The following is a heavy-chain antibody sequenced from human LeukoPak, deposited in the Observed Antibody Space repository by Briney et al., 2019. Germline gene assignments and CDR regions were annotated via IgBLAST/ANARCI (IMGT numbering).Heavy chain of an antibody. D-gene: IGHD3-10*01. CDR3: ARDVFVDYYGSGTQYYYYGMDV. CDR2: ISGSGGST. CDR1: GFTFSSYA. J-gene: IGHJ6*02. Sequence: PGGSLRLSCAASGFTFSSYAMSWVRQAPGKGLEWVSGISGSGGSTYYADSVKGRFTISRDNSKSTLYLQMNSLRAEDTAVYYCARDVFVDYYGSGTQYYYYGMDVWGQGTTVTVSS. V-gene: IGHV3-23*01.